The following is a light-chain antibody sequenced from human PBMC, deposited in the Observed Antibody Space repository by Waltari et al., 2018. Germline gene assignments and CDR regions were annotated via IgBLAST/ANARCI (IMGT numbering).Light chain of an antibody. CDR1: QSVLYNSNNKNY. CDR3: QQYYSVPRIT. V-gene: IGKV4-1*01. J-gene: IGKJ4*01. Sequence: DIVMTQSPDSLAVSLGERATINCKSSQSVLYNSNNKNYLAWYQQKPGQPPKLLISGASTRGSGVPDRFSGSGSGTDFTLTITSLQAEDVAVYSCQQYYSVPRITFGGGTKLEIK. CDR2: GAS.